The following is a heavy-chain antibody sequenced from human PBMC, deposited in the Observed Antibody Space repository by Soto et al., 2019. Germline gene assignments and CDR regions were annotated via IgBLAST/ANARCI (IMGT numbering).Heavy chain of an antibody. V-gene: IGHV5-10-1*01. Sequence: LGESLKISCKGSGYSFTSYWISWVRQMPGKGLEWMGRIDPSDSYTNYSPSFQGHVTISADQSISTAYLQWSSRKASDTAMYYCASPSRVAAAGTPYYYYYGMDVWGQGTTVTVSS. CDR2: IDPSDSYT. J-gene: IGHJ6*02. CDR1: GYSFTSYW. D-gene: IGHD6-13*01. CDR3: ASPSRVAAAGTPYYYYYGMDV.